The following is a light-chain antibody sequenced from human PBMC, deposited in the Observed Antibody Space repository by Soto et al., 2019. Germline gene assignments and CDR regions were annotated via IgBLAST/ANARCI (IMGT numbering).Light chain of an antibody. CDR3: QQYNSYSYS. Sequence: DIQMTQSPSTLPASVGDRVTITCRASQSISSWLAWYQQKPGKTPKLLIYDASSLETGVPSRFSGSGSGTEFTLTISSLQPDDFATYYCQQYNSYSYSFGQGTKVDIK. CDR2: DAS. CDR1: QSISSW. V-gene: IGKV1-5*01. J-gene: IGKJ2*01.